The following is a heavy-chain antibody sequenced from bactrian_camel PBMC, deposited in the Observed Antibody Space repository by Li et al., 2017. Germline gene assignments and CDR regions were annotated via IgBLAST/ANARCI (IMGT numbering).Heavy chain of an antibody. V-gene: IGHV3S54*01. CDR2: IFVGEGNT. J-gene: IGHJ4*01. CDR3: AADLRCPFKEDDAI. D-gene: IGHD1*01. Sequence: HVQLVESGGGSVQAGGSLRLSCKANGKIFSSNCMGWFRQAPGKEREPVASIFVGEGNTWYVDSVKGRFTISQDKAENMWYLQMNSLNPEDTAMYICAADLRCPFKEDDAIWGQGTQVTVS. CDR1: GKIFSSNC.